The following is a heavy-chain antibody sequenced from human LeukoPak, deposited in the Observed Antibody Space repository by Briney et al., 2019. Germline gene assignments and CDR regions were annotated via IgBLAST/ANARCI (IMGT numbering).Heavy chain of an antibody. CDR3: ARVNQGGELVHLDY. Sequence: GGSLRLSCVASGFTFSDYYMTWIRQAPGKGLEWVSYISSSDSFRYYADSVMGRFAISRDNAKDSLYLQMNSLRAEDTAVYYCARVNQGGELVHLDYWGQGTLVTVSS. D-gene: IGHD6-13*01. J-gene: IGHJ4*02. CDR2: ISSSDSFR. V-gene: IGHV3-11*01. CDR1: GFTFSDYY.